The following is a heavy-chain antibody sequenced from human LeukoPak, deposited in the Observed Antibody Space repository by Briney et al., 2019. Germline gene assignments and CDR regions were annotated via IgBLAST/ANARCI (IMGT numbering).Heavy chain of an antibody. Sequence: GGSLRLSCAASGFTFSSYAMHWVRQAPGKGLEWVAVISYDGSNKYYADSVKGRFTISRDNSKNTPYLQMNSLRAEDTAVYYCARGTPSSSGWLYYGMDVWGQGTTVTVSS. CDR1: GFTFSSYA. V-gene: IGHV3-30-3*01. D-gene: IGHD6-19*01. J-gene: IGHJ6*02. CDR2: ISYDGSNK. CDR3: ARGTPSSSGWLYYGMDV.